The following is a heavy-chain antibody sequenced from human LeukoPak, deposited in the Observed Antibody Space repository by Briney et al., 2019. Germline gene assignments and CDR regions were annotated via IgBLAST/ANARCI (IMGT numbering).Heavy chain of an antibody. CDR3: ARGGRSMVQGVINYYYYYMDV. V-gene: IGHV4-34*01. CDR2: INHSGSS. D-gene: IGHD3-10*01. Sequence: MASETLSLICAVYGGSIRGYYWSWIRQPPGKGLEWIGEINHSGSSNYNPSLKSRVTISVDTSKNQFSLKLSSVTAADTAVYYCARGGRSMVQGVINYYYYYMDVWGKGTTVTVSS. J-gene: IGHJ6*03. CDR1: GGSIRGYY.